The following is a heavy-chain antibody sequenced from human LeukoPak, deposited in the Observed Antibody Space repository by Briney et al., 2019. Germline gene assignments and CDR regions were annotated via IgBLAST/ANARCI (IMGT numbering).Heavy chain of an antibody. V-gene: IGHV1-69*04. D-gene: IGHD2-15*01. CDR1: GGTFSSYA. CDR3: ARSFSGRGYFDY. J-gene: IGHJ4*02. Sequence: ASVTVSCTASGGTFSSYAISWVRQAPGQGLEWMGRIIPILGIANYAQKFQGRVTITADKSTSTAYMELSSLRSEDTAVYYCARSFSGRGYFDYWGQGTLVTVSS. CDR2: IIPILGIA.